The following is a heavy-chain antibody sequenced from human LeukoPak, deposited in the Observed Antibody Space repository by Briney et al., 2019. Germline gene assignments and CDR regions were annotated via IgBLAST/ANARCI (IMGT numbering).Heavy chain of an antibody. CDR3: ARLFGRELHFDY. J-gene: IGHJ4*02. CDR2: MNPNSGNT. CDR1: GYTFTSYD. Sequence: ASVKVSCKASGYTFTSYDINWVRQATGQGLEWMGWMNPNSGNTGYAQKFQGRVTITRNTSISTAYMELSSLRSEDTAVYYCARLFGRELHFDYWGQGTLVAVSS. V-gene: IGHV1-8*03. D-gene: IGHD1-26*01.